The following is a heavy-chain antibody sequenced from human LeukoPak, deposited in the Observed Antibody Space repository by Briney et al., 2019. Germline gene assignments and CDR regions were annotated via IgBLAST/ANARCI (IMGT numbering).Heavy chain of an antibody. D-gene: IGHD3-10*01. Sequence: PGGSLRLSCAASGFTFSSYSMNWVRQAPGKGLEWVSSISSSSSYIYYADSVKGRFTISRDNAKNSLYLQMNSLRAEDTAVYYSARDQGSGSYYKGDAFDIWGQGTMVTVSS. CDR3: ARDQGSGSYYKGDAFDI. V-gene: IGHV3-21*01. CDR2: ISSSSSYI. J-gene: IGHJ3*02. CDR1: GFTFSSYS.